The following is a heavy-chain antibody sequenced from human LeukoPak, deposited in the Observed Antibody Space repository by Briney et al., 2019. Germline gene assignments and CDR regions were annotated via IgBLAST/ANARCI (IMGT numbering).Heavy chain of an antibody. J-gene: IGHJ4*02. D-gene: IGHD4-23*01. CDR2: IRGSGRTT. Sequence: GRSLRLSCAASGFTFSSYAMHWVRQAPGKGLEWVSVIRGSGRTTYYADSVKGRFTISRDNSKNTLYLQMNSLRAEDTAVYYCARDARDGYGGNPFDYWGQGTLVTVSS. CDR3: ARDARDGYGGNPFDY. CDR1: GFTFSSYA. V-gene: IGHV3-23*01.